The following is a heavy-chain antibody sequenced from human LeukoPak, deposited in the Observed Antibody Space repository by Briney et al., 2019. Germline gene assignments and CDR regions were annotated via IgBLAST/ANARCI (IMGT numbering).Heavy chain of an antibody. V-gene: IGHV3-11*04. CDR2: ISSSDSTT. D-gene: IGHD1-26*01. J-gene: IGHJ4*02. CDR3: ARDTVSYRGIQFDY. Sequence: PGGSLRLSCAASGFTFSDYYMTWIRQAPGQGLECVSYISSSDSTTYYADSVKGRFTISRDNAKNSLYLQMNSLRAEDTAVYYCARDTVSYRGIQFDYWGQGTLVTVSS. CDR1: GFTFSDYY.